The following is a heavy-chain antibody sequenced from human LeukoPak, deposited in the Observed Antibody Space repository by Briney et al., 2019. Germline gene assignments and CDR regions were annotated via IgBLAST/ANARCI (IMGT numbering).Heavy chain of an antibody. D-gene: IGHD3-10*01. J-gene: IGHJ5*02. V-gene: IGHV4-59*08. CDR2: IYYSGST. Sequence: PSETLSPTCTVSGGSISSYYWSWIRQPPGKGLEWIGYIYYSGSTNYNPSLKSRVTISVDTSKNQFSLKLSSVTAADTAVYYCARAVLLGEGPVLDPWGQGTLVTVSS. CDR3: ARAVLLGEGPVLDP. CDR1: GGSISSYY.